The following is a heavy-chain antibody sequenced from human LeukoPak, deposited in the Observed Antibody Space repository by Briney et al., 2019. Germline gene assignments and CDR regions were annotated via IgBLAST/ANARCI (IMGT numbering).Heavy chain of an antibody. V-gene: IGHV4-31*03. CDR2: IYYSGTT. D-gene: IGHD4-17*01. CDR3: ARSGTVTTWNY. J-gene: IGHJ4*02. Sequence: SETLSLTCTVSGGSISSGGYYWSWIRQHPGKGLEWIGYIYYSGTTYYNPSLKSRVSISLDTSKNQFSLNLSSVTAADTAVYYCARSGTVTTWNYWGQGTLVTVSS. CDR1: GGSISSGGYY.